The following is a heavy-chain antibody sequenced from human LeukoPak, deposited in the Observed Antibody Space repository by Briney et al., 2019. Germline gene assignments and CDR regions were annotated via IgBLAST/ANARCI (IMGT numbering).Heavy chain of an antibody. D-gene: IGHD3-10*01. V-gene: IGHV4-59*01. CDR3: ARGSYGSGSRDFDY. CDR2: IYYSGST. CDR1: GGSISSYY. Sequence: PSETLSLTCTVSGGSISSYYWSWIRQPPGKGLDWIGYIYYSGSTNYNPSLKSRVTISVDTSKNQFSLELSSVTAADTAVYYCARGSYGSGSRDFDYWGQGTLVTVSS. J-gene: IGHJ4*02.